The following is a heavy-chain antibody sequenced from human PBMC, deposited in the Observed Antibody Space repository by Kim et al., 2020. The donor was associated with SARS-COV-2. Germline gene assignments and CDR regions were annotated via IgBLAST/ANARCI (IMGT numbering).Heavy chain of an antibody. Sequence: SETLSLTCTVSGGSISSDSYYWGWIRQPPGKGLEWIGSIYGSIYYSGSTYYNPSLKSRVTISVDTSKNQFSLKLSSVTAAATAVYYCARRPSGDYYYMHVWGKGTTVTVS. CDR2: IYYSGST. V-gene: IGHV4-39*01. J-gene: IGHJ6*03. CDR3: ARRPSGDYYYMHV. CDR1: GGSISSDSYY. D-gene: IGHD1-26*01.